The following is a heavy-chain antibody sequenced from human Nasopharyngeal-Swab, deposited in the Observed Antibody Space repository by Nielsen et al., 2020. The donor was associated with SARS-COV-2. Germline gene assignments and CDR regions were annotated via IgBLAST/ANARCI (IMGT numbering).Heavy chain of an antibody. J-gene: IGHJ2*01. CDR3: ARGNALRYFDWFPHWYFDL. CDR2: INHSGST. V-gene: IGHV4-34*01. Sequence: SETLSLTCAVSGGPFSGYYWTWIRQPPGKGLEWIGEINHSGSTNYNPSLKSRVTISVDTSKNQFSLKLSSVTAADTAVYYCARGNALRYFDWFPHWYFDLWGRGTLVTVSS. D-gene: IGHD3-9*01. CDR1: GGPFSGYY.